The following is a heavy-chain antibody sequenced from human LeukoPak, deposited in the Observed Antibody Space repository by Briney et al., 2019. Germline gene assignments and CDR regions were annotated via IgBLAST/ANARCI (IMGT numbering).Heavy chain of an antibody. Sequence: ASVTVSCKASGYTFTGYYMHWVRQAPGQGLEWMGWINPNSGGTNYAQKFQGRVTMTRDTSISTAYMELSRLRSDDTAVYYCARADFGVVIILGYWGQGTLVTVSS. V-gene: IGHV1-2*02. CDR1: GYTFTGYY. CDR2: INPNSGGT. J-gene: IGHJ4*02. CDR3: ARADFGVVIILGY. D-gene: IGHD3-3*01.